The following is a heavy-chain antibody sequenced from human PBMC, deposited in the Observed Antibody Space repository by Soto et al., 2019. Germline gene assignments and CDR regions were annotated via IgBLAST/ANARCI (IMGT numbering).Heavy chain of an antibody. J-gene: IGHJ4*02. Sequence: GGSLRLSCSASGFTFSSYAMHWVRQAPGKGLEYVSAISSNGGSTYYADSVKGRFTISRDNSKNTLYLQMKSLRADDTAVYYCAKAALGCSGDCYSDSWGQGTLVTVSS. V-gene: IGHV3-64*04. CDR1: GFTFSSYA. CDR2: ISSNGGST. D-gene: IGHD2-21*02. CDR3: AKAALGCSGDCYSDS.